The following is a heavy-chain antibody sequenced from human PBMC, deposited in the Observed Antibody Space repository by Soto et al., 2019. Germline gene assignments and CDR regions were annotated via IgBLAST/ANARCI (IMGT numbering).Heavy chain of an antibody. CDR3: ARYILASPYGMDV. V-gene: IGHV2-26*01. Sequence: QVTLKESGPVLMKPTETLTLTCTVSGFSLSNARMGVSWIRQPPGKALEWLAHIFSNDEKSYNTSLKSRLTISEDTSKSQVVLTMTNMDPVDTATYYCARYILASPYGMDVWGQGTTVTVSS. D-gene: IGHD5-12*01. CDR1: GFSLSNARMG. J-gene: IGHJ6*02. CDR2: IFSNDEK.